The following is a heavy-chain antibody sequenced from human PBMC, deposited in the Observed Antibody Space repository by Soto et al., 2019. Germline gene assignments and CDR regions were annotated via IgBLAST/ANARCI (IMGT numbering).Heavy chain of an antibody. D-gene: IGHD1-26*01. V-gene: IGHV3-21*01. Sequence: GGSLRLSCAASGFTFSVYSMNWVRQAPGEGLEWVSSISSSSSIYYTDSVQGRFTISRDNAKNSLYLQMNSLRAEDTAVYYCARGSGSLLKAAFDYWGQGTLVTSPQ. CDR1: GFTFSVYS. J-gene: IGHJ4*02. CDR2: ISSSSSI. CDR3: ARGSGSLLKAAFDY.